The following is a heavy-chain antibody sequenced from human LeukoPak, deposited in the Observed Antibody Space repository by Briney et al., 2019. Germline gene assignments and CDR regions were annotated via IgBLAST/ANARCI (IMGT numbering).Heavy chain of an antibody. V-gene: IGHV3-7*03. Sequence: GGSLRLSCAASGFTFSSYWMSWVRQAPGKGLEWVANINKDGGEKYYVDSVKGRFTISRDNSKNTLYLQMNSLRAEDTAVYYCAKEGIGQLWSEGGFDYWGQGTLVTVSS. CDR2: INKDGGEK. D-gene: IGHD5-18*01. CDR3: AKEGIGQLWSEGGFDY. CDR1: GFTFSSYW. J-gene: IGHJ4*02.